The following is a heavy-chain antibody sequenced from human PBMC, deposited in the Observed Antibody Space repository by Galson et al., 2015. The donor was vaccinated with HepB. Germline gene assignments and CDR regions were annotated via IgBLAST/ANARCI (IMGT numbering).Heavy chain of an antibody. CDR2: ISAYNGNT. J-gene: IGHJ4*02. Sequence: SVKVSCKASGYTFTSYGISWVRQAPGQGLEWMGWISAYNGNTNYAQKLQGRVTMTTDTSTSTAYMELRSLRSDDTAVYYCARSRRSVHIVVVTDDYWGQGTLVTVSS. V-gene: IGHV1-18*04. D-gene: IGHD2-21*02. CDR1: GYTFTSYG. CDR3: ARSRRSVHIVVVTDDY.